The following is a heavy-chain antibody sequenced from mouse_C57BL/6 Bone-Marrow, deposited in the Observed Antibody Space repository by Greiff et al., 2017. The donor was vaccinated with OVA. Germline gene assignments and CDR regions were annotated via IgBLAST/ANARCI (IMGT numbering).Heavy chain of an antibody. Sequence: VKLMESGAELARPGASVKLSCKASGYTFTSYGISWVKQRTGQGLEWIGEIYPRSGNTYYNEKFKGKATLTADKSSSTAYMELRSLTSEDSAVYFCARSYDGWTWFAYWGQGTLVTVSA. CDR3: ARSYDGWTWFAY. D-gene: IGHD2-3*01. CDR1: GYTFTSYG. V-gene: IGHV1-81*01. CDR2: IYPRSGNT. J-gene: IGHJ3*01.